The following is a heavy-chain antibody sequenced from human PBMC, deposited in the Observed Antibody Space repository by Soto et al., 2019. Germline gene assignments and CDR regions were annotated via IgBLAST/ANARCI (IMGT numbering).Heavy chain of an antibody. CDR2: ISAYNGNT. V-gene: IGHV1-18*01. CDR1: GYTFTSDG. J-gene: IGHJ4*02. Sequence: ASVKVSCKAAGYTFTSDGISWVRQAPGQGLEWMGWISAYNGNTNYAQKLQGRVTMTTDTSTSTAYMELRSLRSDDTAVYYCARRIVATETFDYWGQGTLVTVPS. D-gene: IGHD5-12*01. CDR3: ARRIVATETFDY.